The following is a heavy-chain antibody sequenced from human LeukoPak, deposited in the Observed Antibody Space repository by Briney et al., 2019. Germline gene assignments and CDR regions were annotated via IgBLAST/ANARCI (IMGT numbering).Heavy chain of an antibody. CDR3: ARTVLRFLEWLPPRPYYYYMDV. Sequence: SQTLSVTCTVSGGSISSGDYYWSWIRQPPGKGLEWIGDIYYSGSTYYNPSLKSRVTISVDTSKNQFSLKLSSVTAADTAVYYCARTVLRFLEWLPPRPYYYYMDVWGKGTTVTVSS. CDR1: GGSISSGDYY. J-gene: IGHJ6*03. D-gene: IGHD3-3*01. V-gene: IGHV4-30-4*08. CDR2: IYYSGST.